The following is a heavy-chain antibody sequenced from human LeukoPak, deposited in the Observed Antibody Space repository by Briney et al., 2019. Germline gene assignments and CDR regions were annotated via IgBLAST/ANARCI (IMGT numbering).Heavy chain of an antibody. CDR1: GGSISSSSYY. CDR3: ATCPNYDYVWGTPYAFDI. CDR2: IYYSGST. J-gene: IGHJ3*02. D-gene: IGHD3-16*01. V-gene: IGHV4-39*01. Sequence: SETLSLTCTVSGGSISSSSYYWGWIRQPPGTGLEWIGSIYYSGSTYYNPSLKSRVTISVDTSKNQFSLKLSSVTAADTAVYYCATCPNYDYVWGTPYAFDIWGQGTMVTVSS.